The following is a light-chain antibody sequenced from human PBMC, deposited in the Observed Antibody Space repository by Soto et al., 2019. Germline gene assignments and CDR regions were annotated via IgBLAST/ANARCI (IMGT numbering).Light chain of an antibody. CDR1: SSNIGAGHD. CDR3: QSYDNSLSGYV. CDR2: VNS. V-gene: IGLV1-40*01. J-gene: IGLJ1*01. Sequence: QLVLTQPPSVSGAPGQRVTISCTGSSSNIGAGHDVHWYQQLPGTAPKLLIYVNSNRPSGVPDRFSGSKSGTSASLAITGLQAEDEADYYCQSYDNSLSGYVFGTGTKLTVL.